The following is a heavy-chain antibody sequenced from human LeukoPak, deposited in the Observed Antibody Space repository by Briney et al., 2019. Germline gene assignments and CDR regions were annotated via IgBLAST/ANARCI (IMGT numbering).Heavy chain of an antibody. V-gene: IGHV3-23*01. D-gene: IGHD6-19*01. CDR2: ITVSGDTT. CDR3: AQGYSSGWFPY. CDR1: GFSVSSYG. J-gene: IGHJ4*02. Sequence: PGGSLRLSCAVSGFSVSSYGMSWVRQAPGKGLEWVSAITVSGDTTYYADSVKGRFIISRDNSKNTLYLQMNSLRAEDTAVYYCAQGYSSGWFPYWGQGTVVTVSS.